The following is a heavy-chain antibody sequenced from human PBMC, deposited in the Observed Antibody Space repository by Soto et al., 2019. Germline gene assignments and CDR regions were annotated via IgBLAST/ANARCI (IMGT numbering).Heavy chain of an antibody. CDR2: ISYDGINK. J-gene: IGHJ6*02. V-gene: IGHV3-30-3*01. D-gene: IGHD3-3*01. CDR3: ARDQGDFWSGNYFYHGMDV. CDR1: GYSFNSYV. Sequence: PGGSLRLSCAASGYSFNSYVLHWVRQAPGKGLEWLALISYDGINKYYADSVRGRFTISRDNSKNTLYLQMNTLTDEDTAVYFCARDQGDFWSGNYFYHGMDVWGQGTTVTVSS.